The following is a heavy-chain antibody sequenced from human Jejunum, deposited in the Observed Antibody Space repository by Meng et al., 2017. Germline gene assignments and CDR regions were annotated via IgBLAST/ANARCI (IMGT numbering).Heavy chain of an antibody. CDR3: ARGTGNYSGKFDY. Sequence: GSLRLSCAVSGYSISSGYYWGWIRQPPGKGLEWIGNIDHSGSTFYNPSLKSRVTISLDTSENQFSLKLNSVTAADTAVYYCARGTGNYSGKFDYWGQGTLVTVSS. J-gene: IGHJ4*02. V-gene: IGHV4-38-2*01. CDR1: GYSISSGYY. CDR2: IDHSGST. D-gene: IGHD4-23*01.